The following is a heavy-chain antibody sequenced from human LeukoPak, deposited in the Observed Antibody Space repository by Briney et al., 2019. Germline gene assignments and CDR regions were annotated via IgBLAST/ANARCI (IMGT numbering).Heavy chain of an antibody. CDR2: INHSGST. D-gene: IGHD5-18*01. Sequence: SETLSLTCAVYGGSFSGYYWSWIRQPPGKGLEWIGEINHSGSTNYNPSLKSRVTISVDTSKNQFSLKLSSVTAADTAVYYCARRKLWGYYYYYYGVDVWGQGTTVTVSS. J-gene: IGHJ6*02. CDR3: ARRKLWGYYYYYYGVDV. V-gene: IGHV4-34*01. CDR1: GGSFSGYY.